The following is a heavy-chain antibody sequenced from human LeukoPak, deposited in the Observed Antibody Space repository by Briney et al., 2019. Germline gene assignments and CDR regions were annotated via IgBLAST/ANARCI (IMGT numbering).Heavy chain of an antibody. J-gene: IGHJ1*01. CDR1: GGSFSGYY. D-gene: IGHD2-15*01. V-gene: IGHV4-34*01. CDR2: VHYSGSA. CDR3: ARRDLTVAVVAATENFQH. Sequence: SETLSLTCAVYGGSFSGYYWTWIRQSPGRGLEWIGEVHYSGSATYNPSLKSRVTISVDTSINQFSLKMNSVTAADTAVYYCARRDLTVAVVAATENFQHWGQGTLVTVSS.